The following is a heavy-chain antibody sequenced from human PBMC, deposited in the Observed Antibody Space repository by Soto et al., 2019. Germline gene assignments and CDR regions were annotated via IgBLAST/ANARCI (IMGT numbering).Heavy chain of an antibody. J-gene: IGHJ3*02. CDR1: GGSISSGGYY. V-gene: IGHV4-31*03. D-gene: IGHD6-6*01. CDR3: SRSKAYSSSSPFDI. CDR2: IYYSGST. Sequence: SSETLSLTCTVSGGSISSGGYYWSWIRQHPGKGLEWIGYIYYSGSTYYNPSLKSRVTISVDTSKNQFSLKLSSVTAADAAVYYCSRSKAYSSSSPFDIWGQGTMVTVSS.